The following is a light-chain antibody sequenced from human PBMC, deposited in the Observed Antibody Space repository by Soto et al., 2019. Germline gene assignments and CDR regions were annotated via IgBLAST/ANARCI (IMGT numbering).Light chain of an antibody. J-gene: IGKJ1*01. V-gene: IGKV3-15*01. CDR3: QQYNNWPPWT. CDR2: GAS. CDR1: QSVSSN. Sequence: EIVMTQSPATLSVSPGERATLSCRASQSVSSNLAWYQQKPGQAPRLLTYGASTRATGIPARFSGSGSGTEFTLTISSLKSEDFAVYYCQQYNNWPPWTFGQGTKVDIK.